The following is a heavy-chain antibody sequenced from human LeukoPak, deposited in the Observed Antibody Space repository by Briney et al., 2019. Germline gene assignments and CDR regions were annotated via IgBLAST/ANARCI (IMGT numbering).Heavy chain of an antibody. CDR2: IIPTFGTA. V-gene: IGHV1-69*05. CDR3: ASYKGSWYWFDP. J-gene: IGHJ5*02. D-gene: IGHD6-13*01. Sequence: SVKVSFKASGGTFSSYAISWVRQAPGQGLEWMGGIIPTFGTANYAQKFQCRVTITTDESTTTAYMQRSSLRSEDTAVYYCASYKGSWYWFDPWGQGTLVTVSS. CDR1: GGTFSSYA.